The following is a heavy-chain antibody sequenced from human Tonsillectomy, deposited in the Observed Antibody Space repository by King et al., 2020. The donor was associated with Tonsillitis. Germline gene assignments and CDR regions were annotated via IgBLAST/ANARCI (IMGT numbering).Heavy chain of an antibody. J-gene: IGHJ6*02. CDR2: IYYSGST. CDR3: ARVSVVPAAHYYYYGMDV. CDR1: GGSISSYY. Sequence: QLQESGPGLVKPSETLSLTCTVSGGSISSYYWSWIRQPPGKGLEWIGYIYYSGSTNYNPSLKSRVTISVDTSKNQFSLKLSSVTAADTAVYYCARVSVVPAAHYYYYGMDVWGQGTTVTVSS. V-gene: IGHV4-59*01. D-gene: IGHD2-2*01.